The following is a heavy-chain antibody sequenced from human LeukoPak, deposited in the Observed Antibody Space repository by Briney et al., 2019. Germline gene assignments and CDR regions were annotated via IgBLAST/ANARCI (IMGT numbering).Heavy chain of an antibody. J-gene: IGHJ5*02. D-gene: IGHD2-2*01. CDR2: INPNSGGT. V-gene: IGHV1-2*02. CDR3: ARGGLGYCSSTSCYRAWFDP. CDR1: GYTFTCYY. Sequence: ASVKVSCKASGYTFTCYYMHWVRQARGQGREGMGWINPNSGGTNYVQKFQGRVTMTRDTSISTAYMELSRLRSDDTAVYYCARGGLGYCSSTSCYRAWFDPWGQGTLVTVSS.